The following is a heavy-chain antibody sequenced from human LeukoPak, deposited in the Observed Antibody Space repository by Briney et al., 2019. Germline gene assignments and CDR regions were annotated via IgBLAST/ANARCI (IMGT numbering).Heavy chain of an antibody. CDR2: ISGSGGTT. J-gene: IGHJ4*02. CDR1: GFTFSSYA. D-gene: IGHD1-26*01. CDR3: AKTPYSGSPRVFDY. V-gene: IGHV3-23*01. Sequence: GGSLRLSCAASGFTFSSYAMSWVRQALGKGLEWVSAISGSGGTTYYADSVKGRFTISIDNSKNTLYLQMNSLRAEDTAVYYCAKTPYSGSPRVFDYWGQGTLVTVSS.